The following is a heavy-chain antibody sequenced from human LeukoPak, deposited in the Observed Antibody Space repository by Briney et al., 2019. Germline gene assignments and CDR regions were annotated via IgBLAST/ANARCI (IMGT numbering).Heavy chain of an antibody. CDR1: GYTFTSYY. CDR2: INPSGGST. D-gene: IGHD1-26*01. J-gene: IGHJ5*02. CDR3: ARGASLAAWELSRGGWFDP. V-gene: IGHV1-46*01. Sequence: ASVKVSCKASGYTFTSYYMHWVRQAPGQGLEWMGIINPSGGSTSYAQKFQGRVTMTRDTSTSTVYMELSSLRSEDTAVYYCARGASLAAWELSRGGWFDPGAREPWSPSPQ.